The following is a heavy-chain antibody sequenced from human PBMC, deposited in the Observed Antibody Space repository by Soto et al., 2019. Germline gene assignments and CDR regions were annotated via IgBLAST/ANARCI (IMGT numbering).Heavy chain of an antibody. CDR3: AKADASGGNSLLFDY. CDR2: ISGSGGNT. CDR1: GFSFSSYA. J-gene: IGHJ4*02. D-gene: IGHD2-21*02. Sequence: EVQLLESGGGLVQPGGSLRLSCAASGFSFSSYAMTWVRQTPEKALEWVSTISGSGGNTYYADSVKGRFTISRDNSKNTVYVQMNSLRAEDTAIYYCAKADASGGNSLLFDYWGQGILVNVSS. V-gene: IGHV3-23*01.